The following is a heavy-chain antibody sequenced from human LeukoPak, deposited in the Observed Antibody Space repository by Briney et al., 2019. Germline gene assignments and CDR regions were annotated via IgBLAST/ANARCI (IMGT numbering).Heavy chain of an antibody. Sequence: ASVKVSCKASGYTFTSYGISWVRQAPGQGLEWMGWISAYNGNTNYAQKLQGRVTMTTDTSTSTVYMELSSLRSEDTAVYYCARVPRQRIGIVVVPAAHPYCMDVWGKGTTVTVSS. D-gene: IGHD2-2*01. V-gene: IGHV1-18*01. J-gene: IGHJ6*03. CDR2: ISAYNGNT. CDR3: ARVPRQRIGIVVVPAAHPYCMDV. CDR1: GYTFTSYG.